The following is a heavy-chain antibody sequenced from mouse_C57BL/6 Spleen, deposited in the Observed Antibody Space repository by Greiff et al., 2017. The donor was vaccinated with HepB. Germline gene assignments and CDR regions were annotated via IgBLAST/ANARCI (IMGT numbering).Heavy chain of an antibody. D-gene: IGHD2-3*01. CDR2: IYPGDGDT. CDR3: SWVYDGGAWFAY. CDR1: GYAFSSSW. J-gene: IGHJ3*01. V-gene: IGHV1-82*01. Sequence: VQLQQSGPELVKPGASVKISCKASGYAFSSSWMNWVKQRPGKGLEWIGRIYPGDGDTNYNGKFKGKATLTADKSSSTAYMQLSSLTSGDSAVYFWSWVYDGGAWFAYWGQGTLVTVSA.